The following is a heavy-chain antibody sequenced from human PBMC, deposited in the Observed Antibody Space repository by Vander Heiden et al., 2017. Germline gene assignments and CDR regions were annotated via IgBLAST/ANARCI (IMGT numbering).Heavy chain of an antibody. CDR1: GFTFSSYS. Sequence: EVQLVESGGGLVKPGGSLRLSCAASGFTFSSYSMNWVRQAPGKGLEWVSSISSSRSYIYYADSVKGRFTISRDNAKNSLYLQMNSLRAEDTAVYYCARKRSYVDYWGQGTLVTVSS. D-gene: IGHD4-17*01. V-gene: IGHV3-21*01. CDR3: ARKRSYVDY. CDR2: ISSSRSYI. J-gene: IGHJ4*02.